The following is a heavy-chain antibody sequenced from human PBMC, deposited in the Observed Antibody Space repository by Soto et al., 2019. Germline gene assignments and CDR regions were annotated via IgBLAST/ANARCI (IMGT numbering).Heavy chain of an antibody. CDR1: GFTFSSYA. Sequence: PGGSLRLSCAASGFTFSSYAMHWVRQAPGKGLEWVAVISYDGSNKYYADSVKGRFTISRDNSKNTLYLQMNSLRPEDTAVYYCARTYNSGWYGELDYWG. D-gene: IGHD6-19*01. V-gene: IGHV3-30-3*01. J-gene: IGHJ4*01. CDR3: ARTYNSGWYGELDY. CDR2: ISYDGSNK.